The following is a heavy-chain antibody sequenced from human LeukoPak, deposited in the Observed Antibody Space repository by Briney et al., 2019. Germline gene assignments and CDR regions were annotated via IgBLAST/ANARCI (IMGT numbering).Heavy chain of an antibody. V-gene: IGHV3-48*03. D-gene: IGHD3-16*01. CDR1: GFTFSSYV. Sequence: GGSLRLSCAASGFTFSSYVMHWVRQAPGKGLEWVSTIKGTGLTTYYADSVKGRFTISRDNAKNSLFLQMSSLRADDTAIYYCARAGELRYMDVWGKGTAVTVSS. J-gene: IGHJ6*03. CDR3: ARAGELRYMDV. CDR2: IKGTGLTT.